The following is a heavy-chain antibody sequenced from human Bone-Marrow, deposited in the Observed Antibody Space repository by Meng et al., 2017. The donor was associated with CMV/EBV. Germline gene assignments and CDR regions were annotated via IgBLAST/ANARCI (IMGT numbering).Heavy chain of an antibody. D-gene: IGHD4-11*01. J-gene: IGHJ6*02. V-gene: IGHV3-11*04. CDR3: ARDATVTTYGMDV. Sequence: GESLKISCAASGFTFSDYYMSWIRQAPGKGLEWVSYISSSGSTIYYADSAKGRFTISRDNAKNSLYLQMNSLRAEDTAVYYCARDATVTTYGMDVWGQGTTVTVSS. CDR1: GFTFSDYY. CDR2: ISSSGSTI.